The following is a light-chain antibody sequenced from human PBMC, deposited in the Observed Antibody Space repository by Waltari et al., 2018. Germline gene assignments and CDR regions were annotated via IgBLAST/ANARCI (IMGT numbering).Light chain of an antibody. Sequence: QLVLTQSPSASASLGASVKLTCTLSSGHSSNIIAWHQQQPEKGPRYLMKVNSDGSHSKGDEIPARFSGSSSGAERYRTIASLQSEDEADDYCQTGGHGTWVFGGGTKLTVL. CDR3: QTGGHGTWV. CDR1: SGHSSNI. CDR2: VNSDGSH. J-gene: IGLJ3*02. V-gene: IGLV4-69*01.